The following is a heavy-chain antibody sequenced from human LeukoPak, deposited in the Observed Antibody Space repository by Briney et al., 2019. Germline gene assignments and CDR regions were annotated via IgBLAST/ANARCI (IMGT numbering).Heavy chain of an antibody. CDR1: GFTFSSYA. V-gene: IGHV3-23*01. CDR2: ISGSGGST. CDR3: AKTIGWFSAFDI. J-gene: IGHJ3*02. Sequence: GGSLRLSCAASGFTFSSYAMSWVRQAPGKGLEWVSAISGSGGSTYYADSVKGRFTISRDNSKNTLYLQMNSQRAEDTAVYYCAKTIGWFSAFDIWGQGTMVTVSS. D-gene: IGHD2-15*01.